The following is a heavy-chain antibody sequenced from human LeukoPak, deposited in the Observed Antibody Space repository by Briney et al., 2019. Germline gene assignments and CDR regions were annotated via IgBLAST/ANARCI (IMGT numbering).Heavy chain of an antibody. CDR2: ISGSGGST. Sequence: GGSLGLSCAASGFTFSSYAMSWVRQAPGKGLEWVSAISGSGGSTYYADSVKGRFTISRDNSKNTLYLQMNSLRAEDTAVYYCAKDNWRYCSGGSCYVHWGQGTLVTVSS. V-gene: IGHV3-23*01. J-gene: IGHJ4*02. CDR1: GFTFSSYA. D-gene: IGHD2-15*01. CDR3: AKDNWRYCSGGSCYVH.